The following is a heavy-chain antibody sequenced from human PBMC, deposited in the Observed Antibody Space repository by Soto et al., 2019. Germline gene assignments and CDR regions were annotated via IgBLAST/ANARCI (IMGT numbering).Heavy chain of an antibody. V-gene: IGHV1-18*01. Sequence: ASVKVSCKASGYTFTSYGISWVRQAPGQGLEWMGWISAYNGNTNYAQKLQGRVTMTTDTSTSTAYMELRSLRSDDTAVYYCARDLEPYNWNVDAFDIWGQGTMVTVSS. D-gene: IGHD1-20*01. CDR3: ARDLEPYNWNVDAFDI. CDR2: ISAYNGNT. CDR1: GYTFTSYG. J-gene: IGHJ3*02.